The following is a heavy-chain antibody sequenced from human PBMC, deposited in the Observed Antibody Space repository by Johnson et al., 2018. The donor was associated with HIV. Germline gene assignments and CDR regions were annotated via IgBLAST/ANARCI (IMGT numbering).Heavy chain of an antibody. J-gene: IGHJ3*02. CDR2: IRYDGSNK. CDR3: AKFHGSSASDAFDI. D-gene: IGHD2-2*01. Sequence: QVQLVESGGGVVQPGKSLRLSCAASGFTFSSYGMHWVRQAPGKGLEWVAFIRYDGSNKYYADSVKGGFTISRDNSKNTLYLQMNSLRAEDTAVYYCAKFHGSSASDAFDIWGQGTMVTVSS. CDR1: GFTFSSYG. V-gene: IGHV3-30*02.